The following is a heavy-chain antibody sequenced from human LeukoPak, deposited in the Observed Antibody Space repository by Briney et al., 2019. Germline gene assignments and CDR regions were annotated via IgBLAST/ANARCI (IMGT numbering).Heavy chain of an antibody. V-gene: IGHV1-2*02. CDR1: GYTFTGYY. CDR2: INPNSGGT. Sequence: ASVKVSCKASGYTFTGYYMHWVRQAPGQGLEWMGWINPNSGGTNYAQKFQGRVTMTRDTSISTAYMELSRLRSDDTAVHYCARDSAPGDTYGLLGIDSWGQGTLVTVSS. CDR3: ARDSAPGDTYGLLGIDS. D-gene: IGHD5-18*01. J-gene: IGHJ4*02.